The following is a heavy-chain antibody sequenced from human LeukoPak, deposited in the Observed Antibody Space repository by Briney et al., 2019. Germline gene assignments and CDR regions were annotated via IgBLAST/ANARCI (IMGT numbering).Heavy chain of an antibody. J-gene: IGHJ4*02. CDR3: TRVDCSSTSCYISHADY. Sequence: GGSLRLSCTTSGVTFGDYAMSWVRQAPGKGLEWVGFIRSKVYGGTPEYAASVKGRFTISRDDSKSIAYLQMNSLKTEDTAVYYCTRVDCSSTSCYISHADYWGWGTLVTVSS. V-gene: IGHV3-49*04. D-gene: IGHD2-2*02. CDR1: GVTFGDYA. CDR2: IRSKVYGGTP.